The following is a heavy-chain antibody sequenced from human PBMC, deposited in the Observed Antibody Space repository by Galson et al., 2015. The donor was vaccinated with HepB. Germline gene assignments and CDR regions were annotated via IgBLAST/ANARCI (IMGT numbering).Heavy chain of an antibody. Sequence: SLRLSCAAFGFSFSNSSMNWVRQAPGKGLEWVSSTTTTSSYVYYSASVRGRFRISRDNAKNSLYLQMNNLRVEDTAIYYCARSSGHSRTWYAGPADFDSWGPGTLVTVSS. CDR3: ARSSGHSRTWYAGPADFDS. D-gene: IGHD6-13*01. J-gene: IGHJ4*02. CDR2: TTTTSSYV. CDR1: GFSFSNSS. V-gene: IGHV3-21*01.